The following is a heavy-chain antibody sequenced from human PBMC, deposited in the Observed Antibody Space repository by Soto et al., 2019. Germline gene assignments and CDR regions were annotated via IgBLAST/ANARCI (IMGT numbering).Heavy chain of an antibody. V-gene: IGHV3-30*18. Sequence: GGSLRLSCAASGFRFSTYGMHWVRQTPGKGLEWVALISNEGRDTYFADSVKGRLTISRDNSRNTLYLQMNSLRTEDTAIYYCAKAGGKLSTPSDPWGQ. J-gene: IGHJ5*02. D-gene: IGHD2-15*01. CDR1: GFRFSTYG. CDR3: AKAGGKLSTPSDP. CDR2: ISNEGRDT.